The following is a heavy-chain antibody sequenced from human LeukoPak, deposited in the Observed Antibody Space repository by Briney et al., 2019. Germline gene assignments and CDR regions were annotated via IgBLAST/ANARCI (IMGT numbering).Heavy chain of an antibody. V-gene: IGHV4-39*07. D-gene: IGHD3-22*01. Sequence: SETLSLTCTVSGDSITSGSYSWGWIRRTPEKGLEWIGNIYSSGTTSFNPSLKSRITMSVDTSKNQFSLKMNSVTAADTAVYFCARDSGFWLYWGQGTLVTVSS. CDR2: IYSSGTT. J-gene: IGHJ4*02. CDR3: ARDSGFWLY. CDR1: GDSITSGSYS.